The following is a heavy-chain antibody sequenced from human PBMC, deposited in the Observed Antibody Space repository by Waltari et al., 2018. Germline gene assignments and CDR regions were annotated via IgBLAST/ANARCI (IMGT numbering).Heavy chain of an antibody. V-gene: IGHV3-21*01. CDR1: GFTFSSYS. Sequence: EVQLVESGGGLVKPGGSLRLSCAASGFTFSSYSMIWVLQAPGKGLEWVASISSSSSYIYYADSVKGRFTISRDNAKNSLYLQMNSLRAEDTAVYYCARVKISSGWYDAFDIWGQGTMVTVSS. D-gene: IGHD6-19*01. CDR2: ISSSSSYI. CDR3: ARVKISSGWYDAFDI. J-gene: IGHJ3*02.